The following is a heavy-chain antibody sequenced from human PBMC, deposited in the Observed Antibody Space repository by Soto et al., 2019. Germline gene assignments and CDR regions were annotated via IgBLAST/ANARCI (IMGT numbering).Heavy chain of an antibody. CDR3: LRIRDSRYRYFDV. CDR1: GFSLSTNLMC. Sequence: SCPTLVNPTQTLTLTCTFSGFSLSTNLMCVGWIRQPPGKALEWLALINWDDDEYYNKSLKTRLTISEDTSKNQVVLTLTNMDPVDTATYYVLRIRDSRYRYFDVWAPVTLVPVS. CDR2: INWDDDE. J-gene: IGHJ4*02. V-gene: IGHV2-70*01. D-gene: IGHD6-13*01.